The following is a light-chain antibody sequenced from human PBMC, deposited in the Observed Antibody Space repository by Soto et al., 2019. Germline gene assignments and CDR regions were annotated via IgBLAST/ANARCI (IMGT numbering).Light chain of an antibody. V-gene: IGKV3-15*01. CDR3: QHYNNLPLT. CDR1: QSVRSD. J-gene: IGKJ4*01. CDR2: GVS. Sequence: MTQSPSTVSVSPGEGDTLHCRASQSVRSDLAWYQHKPGLAPRLLIYGVSTRATGIPVRFSGSGSGTEFTLSISSLQSEDSAIYYCQHYNNLPLTFGGGTKVDI.